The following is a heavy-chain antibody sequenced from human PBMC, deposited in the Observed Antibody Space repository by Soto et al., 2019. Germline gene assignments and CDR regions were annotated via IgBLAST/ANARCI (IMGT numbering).Heavy chain of an antibody. D-gene: IGHD1-26*01. CDR1: GYTFTSYG. CDR3: ARDRGSYALDY. V-gene: IGHV1-18*01. J-gene: IGHJ4*02. CDR2: ISAYNGNT. Sequence: QVQLVQSGAEVKKPGASVKVSCKASGYTFTSYGISWVRQAPGQGLEWMGWISAYNGNTNYAQKLQGRVTMTTATSPSTAYMELRSLTSDDTAVYYCARDRGSYALDYWGQGTLVTVSS.